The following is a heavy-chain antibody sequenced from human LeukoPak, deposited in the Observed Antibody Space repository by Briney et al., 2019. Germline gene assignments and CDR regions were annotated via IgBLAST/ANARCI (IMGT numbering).Heavy chain of an antibody. D-gene: IGHD6-13*01. CDR3: AKDSSSWYGLDAFDI. CDR2: INPNSGGT. V-gene: IGHV1-2*04. CDR1: GYTFTSYD. Sequence: ASVKVSCKASGYTFTSYDVNWVRQATGQGLGWMGWINPNSGGTNYAQKFQGWVTMTRDTSISTAYMELRSLRSDDTAVYYCAKDSSSWYGLDAFDIWGQGTMVTVSS. J-gene: IGHJ3*02.